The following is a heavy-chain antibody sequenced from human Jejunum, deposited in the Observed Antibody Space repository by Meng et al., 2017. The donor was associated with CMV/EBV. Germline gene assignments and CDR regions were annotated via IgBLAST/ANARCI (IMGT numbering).Heavy chain of an antibody. CDR2: MNSNSGNT. Sequence: SGYTFINHDINWLRQATGQGLEWMGWMNSNSGNTGYAQKFQGRVTMTRDTSTRTAYMELSSLRSDDTAAYYCARGAGSWGRDWFDPWGQGTLVTVSS. V-gene: IGHV1-8*01. CDR3: ARGAGSWGRDWFDP. J-gene: IGHJ5*02. D-gene: IGHD3-10*01. CDR1: GYTFINHD.